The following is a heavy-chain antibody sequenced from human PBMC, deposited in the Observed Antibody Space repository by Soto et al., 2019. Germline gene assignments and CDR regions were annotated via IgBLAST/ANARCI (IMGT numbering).Heavy chain of an antibody. D-gene: IGHD4-17*01. CDR3: AKDKSTGEYSYYRYMDV. J-gene: IGHJ6*03. Sequence: EVRLVESGGGLVQPDRPLRLSCEVSGFNFGNYAMHWVRQVPGKGLEWVSAISWNSGQLDYADSVRGRFTISRDNGKNSLYLEMNSLRPDDTALYFCAKDKSTGEYSYYRYMDVWGRGTTVIVSS. V-gene: IGHV3-9*01. CDR2: ISWNSGQL. CDR1: GFNFGNYA.